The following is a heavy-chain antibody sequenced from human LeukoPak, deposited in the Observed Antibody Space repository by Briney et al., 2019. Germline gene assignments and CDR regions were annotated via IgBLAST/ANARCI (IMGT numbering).Heavy chain of an antibody. Sequence: GGSLRLSCAASGFTFSSYGMHWVRQAPGKGLEWVADIWFDGKNEHFADSVKGRFTISRDNSKNTMYLQINSLRAEDTAVYHCVGGPGWVFDLWGRGTLVTVSS. CDR1: GFTFSSYG. CDR3: VGGPGWVFDL. D-gene: IGHD6-19*01. CDR2: IWFDGKNE. J-gene: IGHJ2*01. V-gene: IGHV3-33*01.